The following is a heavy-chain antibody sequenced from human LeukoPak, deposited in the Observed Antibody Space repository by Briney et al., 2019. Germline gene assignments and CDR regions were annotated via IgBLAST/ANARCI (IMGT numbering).Heavy chain of an antibody. CDR2: ISGSGGST. CDR1: GFTVSSNY. Sequence: PGGSLRLSCAASGFTVSSNYMSWVRQAPGKGLEWVSAISGSGGSTYYADSVKGRFTISRDNSKNTLYLQMNSLRAEDTAVYYCAKVGDYGDYGNYYYYMDVWGKGTTVTVSS. J-gene: IGHJ6*03. CDR3: AKVGDYGDYGNYYYYMDV. V-gene: IGHV3-23*01. D-gene: IGHD4-17*01.